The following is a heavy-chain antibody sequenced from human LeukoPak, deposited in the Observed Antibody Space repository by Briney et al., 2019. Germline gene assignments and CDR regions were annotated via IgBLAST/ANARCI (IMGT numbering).Heavy chain of an antibody. D-gene: IGHD6-13*01. CDR3: ARFTSSSVVSAVDY. CDR2: INHSGST. CDR1: GGSFSGYY. V-gene: IGHV4-34*01. J-gene: IGHJ4*02. Sequence: SETLSLTCAVYGGSFSGYYWSWIRQPPGKGLDWIGEINHSGSTNYNPSLKSRVTISVDTSKNQFSLKLSSVTAADTAVYYCARFTSSSVVSAVDYWGQGTLVTVSS.